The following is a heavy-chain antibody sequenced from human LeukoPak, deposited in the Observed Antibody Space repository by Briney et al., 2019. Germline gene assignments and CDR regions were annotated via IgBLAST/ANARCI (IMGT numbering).Heavy chain of an antibody. CDR1: GFTFSSYS. J-gene: IGHJ4*02. D-gene: IGHD4-17*01. CDR3: ARDLQATGFYGDYGGVDY. CDR2: ISSTSSYI. Sequence: PGGSLRLSCAASGFTFSSYSMNWVRQAPGKGLEWVSSISSTSSYIYYGDAVKGRCTISRDNAKNSLYLHMNSLRAEDTAVYYCARDLQATGFYGDYGGVDYWGQGTLVTVSS. V-gene: IGHV3-21*01.